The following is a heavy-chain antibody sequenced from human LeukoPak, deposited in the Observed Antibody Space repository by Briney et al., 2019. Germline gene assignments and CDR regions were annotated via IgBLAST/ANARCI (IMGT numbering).Heavy chain of an antibody. CDR2: IYTSGST. V-gene: IGHV4-61*02. D-gene: IGHD6-19*01. CDR3: ARGHSSGWYPHYYYYMDV. CDR1: GGSISSSSYY. J-gene: IGHJ6*03. Sequence: SETLSLTCTVSGGSISSSSYYWSWIRQPAGKGLEWIGRIYTSGSTNYNPSLKSRVTMSVDTSKNQFSLKLSSVTAADTAVYYCARGHSSGWYPHYYYYMDVWGKGTTVTISS.